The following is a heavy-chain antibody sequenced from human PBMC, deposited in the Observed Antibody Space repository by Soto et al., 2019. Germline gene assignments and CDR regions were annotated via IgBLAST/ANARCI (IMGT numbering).Heavy chain of an antibody. CDR1: GFTFSSYE. J-gene: IGHJ6*02. CDR2: ISSSGSTI. V-gene: IGHV3-48*03. D-gene: IGHD3-3*01. Sequence: GGSLRLSCAASGFTFSSYEMNWVRQAPGKGLEWVSYISSSGSTIYYADSVKGRFTISRDNAKNSLYLQMKSLRAEDTAVYYCASDRDFWSGYYTARYGMDVWGQGTTVTVSS. CDR3: ASDRDFWSGYYTARYGMDV.